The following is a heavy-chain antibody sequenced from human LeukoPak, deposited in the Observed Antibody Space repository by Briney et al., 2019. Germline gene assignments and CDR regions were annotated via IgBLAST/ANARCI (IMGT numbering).Heavy chain of an antibody. CDR1: GGSIGIYY. CDR3: AREISGTYYNPLGYMDV. V-gene: IGHV4-4*07. Sequence: PSETLSLTCTVSGGSIGIYYWNWIRQPAGKGLEWIGRIFTSGITNYNPSLKSRVTMSVDTSKNQFSLNLSSVTAADTAVYYCAREISGTYYNPLGYMDVWGKGTTVTVSS. J-gene: IGHJ6*03. CDR2: IFTSGIT. D-gene: IGHD3-10*01.